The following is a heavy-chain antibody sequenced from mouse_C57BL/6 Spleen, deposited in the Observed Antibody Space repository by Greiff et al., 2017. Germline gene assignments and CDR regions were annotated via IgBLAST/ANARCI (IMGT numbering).Heavy chain of an antibody. CDR2: ISDGGSYT. J-gene: IGHJ2*01. V-gene: IGHV5-4*01. CDR3: ARVLDY. Sequence: EVQLVESGGGLVKPGGSLKLSCAASGFTFRSYAMSWVRQTPEKRLEWVATISDGGSYTYYPDNVKGRFTISRDNAKNNLYLQMSHLKSEDTAMYYCARVLDYWGQGTTLTVSS. CDR1: GFTFRSYA.